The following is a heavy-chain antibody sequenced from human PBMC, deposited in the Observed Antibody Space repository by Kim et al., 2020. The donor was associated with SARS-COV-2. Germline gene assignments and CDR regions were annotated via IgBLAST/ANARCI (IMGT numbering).Heavy chain of an antibody. CDR3: ARGSYDFWSGYYSWYFDL. CDR2: IYTSGST. J-gene: IGHJ2*01. CDR1: GGSISSYY. V-gene: IGHV4-4*07. Sequence: SETLSLTCTVSGGSISSYYWSWIRQPAGKGLEWIGRIYTSGSTNYNPSLKSRVTMSVDTSKNQFSLKLSSVTAADTAVYYCARGSYDFWSGYYSWYFDLWGRGTLVTVSS. D-gene: IGHD3-3*01.